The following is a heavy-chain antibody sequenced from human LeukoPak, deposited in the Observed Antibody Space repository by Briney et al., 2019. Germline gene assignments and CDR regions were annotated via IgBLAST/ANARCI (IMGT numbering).Heavy chain of an antibody. D-gene: IGHD3-22*01. J-gene: IGHJ4*02. CDR3: ARNLHYYDSMGYLDY. V-gene: IGHV1-69*05. CDR1: GGTFSSYA. Sequence: ASVTVSCKASGGTFSSYAISWVRQAPGQGLEWIGRSIPIFGTANYAQKFQGRVTITTDESTSTAYMELSSLRSEDTAVYYCARNLHYYDSMGYLDYWGQGTLVTASS. CDR2: SIPIFGTA.